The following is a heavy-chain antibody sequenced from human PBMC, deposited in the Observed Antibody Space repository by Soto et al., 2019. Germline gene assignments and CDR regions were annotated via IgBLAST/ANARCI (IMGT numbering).Heavy chain of an antibody. CDR3: ARVRYDILTGYGDFDY. Sequence: EVQLVESGGGLVKPGGSLRLSCAASGFTFSSYSMNWVRQAPGKGLEWVSSISSSSSYIYYADSVKGRFTISRDNAKNSLYLQMNSLRAEDTGVYYCARVRYDILTGYGDFDYWGQGTLVTVSS. CDR1: GFTFSSYS. V-gene: IGHV3-21*01. D-gene: IGHD3-9*01. CDR2: ISSSSSYI. J-gene: IGHJ4*02.